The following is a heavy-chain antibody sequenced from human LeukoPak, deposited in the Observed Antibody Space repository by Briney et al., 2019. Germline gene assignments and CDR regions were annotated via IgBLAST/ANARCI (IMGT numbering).Heavy chain of an antibody. CDR3: ARAVAGRRGYYYYGMDV. J-gene: IGHJ6*02. D-gene: IGHD6-19*01. Sequence: ASVKVSCKASGGTFSSYAMNWVRQAPGQGLEWMGWINTNTGNPTYAQGFTGRFVFSLDTSVSTAYLQISSLKAEDTAVYYCARAVAGRRGYYYYGMDVWGQGTTVTVSS. V-gene: IGHV7-4-1*02. CDR1: GGTFSSYA. CDR2: INTNTGNP.